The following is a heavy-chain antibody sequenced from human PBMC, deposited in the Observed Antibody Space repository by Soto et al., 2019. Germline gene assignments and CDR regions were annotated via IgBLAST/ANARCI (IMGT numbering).Heavy chain of an antibody. Sequence: SVKVSCKASGGTFSSYAISWVRQAPGQGLEWMGGIIPIFGTAKYAQKFQGRVTITADTSTSTAYMELSSLRSEDTAVYYCARGQCSSASCFYFDYWGQGSMVTVSS. V-gene: IGHV1-69*06. CDR2: IIPIFGTA. J-gene: IGHJ4*02. CDR1: GGTFSSYA. D-gene: IGHD2-2*01. CDR3: ARGQCSSASCFYFDY.